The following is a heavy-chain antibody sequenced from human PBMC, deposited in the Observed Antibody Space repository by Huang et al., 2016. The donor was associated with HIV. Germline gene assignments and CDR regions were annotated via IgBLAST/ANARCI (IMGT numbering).Heavy chain of an antibody. V-gene: IGHV3-30*02. J-gene: IGHJ4*02. CDR3: AKDLTYTFGRHFDY. Sequence: QVQLVESGGGVVQPGGSLRLSCTASGFPLCSFGMHWVRQAPGKGLEWVAFIRYDGNNYYYADSVRGRFTISRDNSKDTLYLQMNRLRPDDSAVYYCAKDLTYTFGRHFDYWGRGTLVTVSS. D-gene: IGHD3-3*01. CDR1: GFPLCSFG. CDR2: IRYDGNNY.